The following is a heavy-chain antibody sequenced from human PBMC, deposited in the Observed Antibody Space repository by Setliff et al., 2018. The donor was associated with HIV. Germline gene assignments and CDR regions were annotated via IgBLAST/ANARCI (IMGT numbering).Heavy chain of an antibody. Sequence: PLETLSLTCTVSGVSISSGSYYWSWIRQPAGKGLEWIGHIYTSGSTAYNLALESRVSMSIDTSKNQFSLKLTSVTAADTAIYYCARGRDYTGSWFRPFYLDFWGHGNLVTVSS. CDR1: GVSISSGSYY. J-gene: IGHJ4*01. V-gene: IGHV4-61*09. D-gene: IGHD3-3*01. CDR3: ARGRDYTGSWFRPFYLDF. CDR2: IYTSGST.